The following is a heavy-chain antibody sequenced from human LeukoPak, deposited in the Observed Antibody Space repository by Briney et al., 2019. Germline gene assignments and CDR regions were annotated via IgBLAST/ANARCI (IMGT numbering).Heavy chain of an antibody. CDR1: GGSISSGGYS. D-gene: IGHD4-4*01. Sequence: SETLSLTCTVSGGSISSGGYSWSWIRQHPGKGLEWIGYIYYSGSTYYNPSLKSRVTISVDTSKNQFSLKLSSVTAADTAVYYCARMMSTVTSDFDYWGQGTLVTVSS. CDR2: IYYSGST. V-gene: IGHV4-31*03. J-gene: IGHJ4*02. CDR3: ARMMSTVTSDFDY.